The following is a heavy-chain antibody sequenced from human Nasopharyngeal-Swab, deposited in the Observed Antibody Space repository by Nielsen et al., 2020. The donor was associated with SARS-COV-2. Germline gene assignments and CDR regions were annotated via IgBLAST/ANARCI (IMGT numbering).Heavy chain of an antibody. CDR1: GYTFTSYG. V-gene: IGHV1-18*01. Sequence: ASVTVSCMASGYTFTSYGISWVRPAPGQGLEWMGWISAYNGNTNYAQKLQGRVTMTTDTSTSTAYMELRSLRSDDTAVYYCARVIAAAANEGLDYWGQGTLVTVSS. CDR2: ISAYNGNT. J-gene: IGHJ4*02. CDR3: ARVIAAAANEGLDY. D-gene: IGHD6-13*01.